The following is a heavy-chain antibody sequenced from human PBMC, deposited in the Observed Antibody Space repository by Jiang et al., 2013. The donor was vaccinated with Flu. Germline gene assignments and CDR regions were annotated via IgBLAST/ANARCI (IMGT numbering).Heavy chain of an antibody. V-gene: IGHV3-23*01. CDR3: AKNSHWAVAGTYFDY. D-gene: IGHD6-19*01. CDR2: ISGTDAST. J-gene: IGHJ4*02. Sequence: LEWVSAISGTDASTYYAGSVKGRFTISRDDSKNTLYLQMSSLRAEDTAIYYCAKNSHWAVAGTYFDYWGRGTL.